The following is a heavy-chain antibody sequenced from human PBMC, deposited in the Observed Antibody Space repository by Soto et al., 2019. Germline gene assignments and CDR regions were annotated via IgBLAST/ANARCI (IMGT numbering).Heavy chain of an antibody. CDR3: TGGTVITGALFDS. D-gene: IGHD4-17*01. Sequence: QVHLVQSGAEVKMPGASVKVSCQASGYTFTSYAIHWVRQAPGQSLEWMGWINAGDATTKYSQKFQGRVTIIRDTSASTAYMEVRSLRFEDTAVYYCTGGTVITGALFDSWGQGTLVTVSS. CDR1: GYTFTSYA. J-gene: IGHJ5*01. CDR2: INAGDATT. V-gene: IGHV1-3*01.